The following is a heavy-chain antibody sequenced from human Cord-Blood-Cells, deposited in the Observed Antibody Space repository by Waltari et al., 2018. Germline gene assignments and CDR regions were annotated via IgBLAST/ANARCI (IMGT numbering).Heavy chain of an antibody. CDR3: ATDLYSGSYYAFDI. V-gene: IGHV1-24*01. D-gene: IGHD1-26*01. CDR1: GYTPHALS. J-gene: IGHJ3*02. CDR2: FDPEDGET. Sequence: QVQLVQSGAEVKKPGASVKVSCKVSGYTPHALSMHWVRQVPGKGLEWMGGFDPEDGETIYAQKFQGRVTMNEDTSTDTAYMELSSLRSEDTAVYYCATDLYSGSYYAFDIWGQGTMVTVSS.